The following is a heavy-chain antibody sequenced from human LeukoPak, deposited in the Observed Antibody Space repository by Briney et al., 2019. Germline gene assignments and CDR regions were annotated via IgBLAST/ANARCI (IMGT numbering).Heavy chain of an antibody. J-gene: IGHJ5*02. CDR2: IKQDGSEK. CDR3: ARDQAPRNYGSGSFDP. V-gene: IGHV3-7*01. CDR1: GFTFSSYW. Sequence: PGGSLRLSCAASGFTFSSYWMSWVRQAPGKGLEWVANIKQDGSEKYYVDSVKGRFTISRDNAKNSLYLQMNSLRAEDTAVYYCARDQAPRNYGSGSFDPRGKGTLVTVSS. D-gene: IGHD3-10*01.